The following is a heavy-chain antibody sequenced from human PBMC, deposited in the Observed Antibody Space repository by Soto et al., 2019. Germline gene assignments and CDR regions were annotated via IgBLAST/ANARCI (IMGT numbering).Heavy chain of an antibody. V-gene: IGHV3-23*01. CDR1: GFTFSSYA. D-gene: IGHD6-6*01. Sequence: HPGGSLRLSCAASGFTFSSYAMSWVRQAPGKGLEWVSAISGSGGSTYYADSVKGRFTISRDNSKNTLYLQMNSLRAEDTAVYYCARGIAARRNWFDPWGQGTLVTVSS. CDR3: ARGIAARRNWFDP. J-gene: IGHJ5*02. CDR2: ISGSGGST.